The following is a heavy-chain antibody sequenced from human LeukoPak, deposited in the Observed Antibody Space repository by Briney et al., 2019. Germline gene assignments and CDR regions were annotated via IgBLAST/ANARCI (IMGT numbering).Heavy chain of an antibody. D-gene: IGHD3-3*01. CDR2: ISGSGGST. CDR1: GFTFDDYA. CDR3: AKDKVGIFDYFDY. J-gene: IGHJ4*02. V-gene: IGHV3-23*01. Sequence: GRSLRLSCAASGFTFDDYAMHWVRQAPGKGLEWVSAISGSGGSTYYADSVKGRFTISRDNSKNTLYLQMNSLRAEDTAVYYCAKDKVGIFDYFDYWGQGTLVTVSS.